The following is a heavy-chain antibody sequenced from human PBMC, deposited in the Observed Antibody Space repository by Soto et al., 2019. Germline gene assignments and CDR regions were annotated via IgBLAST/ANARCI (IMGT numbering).Heavy chain of an antibody. CDR3: VCKQLGYSRMRDLCSLDS. CDR1: GFRFSSYV. D-gene: IGHD6-13*01. J-gene: IGHJ4*02. V-gene: IGHV3-64D*06. Sequence: GGSLRLSCAASGFRFSSYVMHWVRQTPGKGLEYVSAISINGGRTYYADSVKGRFTISRDNSKNTLYLQMSSLRAEDTAVYYCVCKQLGYSRMRDLCSLDSWGQGTLVTVSS. CDR2: ISINGGRT.